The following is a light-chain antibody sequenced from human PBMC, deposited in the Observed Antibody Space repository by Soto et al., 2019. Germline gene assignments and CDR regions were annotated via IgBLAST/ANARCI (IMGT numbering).Light chain of an antibody. Sequence: EIVLTQSPGTLSLSPGERATLSCRASQRVSCSSSLAWYQPKPGQAPRLLIDGDSRRATGIPDRFSVSGSATDFTVTISRLEPEDVAMYFWRQYGSSTAYTFGQGTKLEIK. CDR3: RQYGSSTAYT. CDR1: QRVSCSSS. V-gene: IGKV3-20*01. CDR2: GDS. J-gene: IGKJ2*01.